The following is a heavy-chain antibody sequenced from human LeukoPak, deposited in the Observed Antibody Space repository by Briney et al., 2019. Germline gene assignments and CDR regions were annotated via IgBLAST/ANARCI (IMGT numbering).Heavy chain of an antibody. Sequence: ALVKVSCKASGGTFSSYAISWVRQAPGQGLEWMGRIIPILGIANYAQKFQGRVTITADKSTSTAYMELSSLRSEDTAVYYCASVITFGGVIVSDAFDIWGQGTMVTVSS. V-gene: IGHV1-69*04. CDR3: ASVITFGGVIVSDAFDI. CDR2: IIPILGIA. CDR1: GGTFSSYA. J-gene: IGHJ3*02. D-gene: IGHD3-16*02.